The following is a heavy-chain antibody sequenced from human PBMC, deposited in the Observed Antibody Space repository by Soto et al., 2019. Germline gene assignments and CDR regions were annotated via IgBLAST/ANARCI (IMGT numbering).Heavy chain of an antibody. Sequence: PGGSLRLSCAASGFTFSSYSMNWVRQAPGKGLEWVSSISSSSSYIYYADSVKGRFTISRDNAKNSLYLQMNSLRAEDTAVYYCARSDFWSGSSPFDYWGQGTLVTVSS. V-gene: IGHV3-21*01. CDR3: ARSDFWSGSSPFDY. J-gene: IGHJ4*02. D-gene: IGHD3-3*01. CDR1: GFTFSSYS. CDR2: ISSSSSYI.